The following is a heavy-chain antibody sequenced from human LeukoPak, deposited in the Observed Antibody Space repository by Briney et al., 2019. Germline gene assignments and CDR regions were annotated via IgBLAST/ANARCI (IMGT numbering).Heavy chain of an antibody. V-gene: IGHV1-2*02. D-gene: IGHD2-15*01. J-gene: IGHJ6*02. CDR2: INPNSGGT. CDR3: ARAGYCSGGSCYALGYYYGMDV. CDR1: GHTFTGYY. Sequence: ASVKVSCKASGHTFTGYYMHWVRQAPGQGLEWMGWINPNSGGTNYAQKFQGRVTMTRDTSISTAYMELSRLRSDDTAVYYCARAGYCSGGSCYALGYYYGMDVWGQGTTVTVSS.